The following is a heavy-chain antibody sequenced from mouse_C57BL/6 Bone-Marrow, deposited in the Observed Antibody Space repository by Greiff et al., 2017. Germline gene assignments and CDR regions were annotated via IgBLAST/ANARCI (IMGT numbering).Heavy chain of an antibody. CDR1: GYTFTSYW. J-gene: IGHJ4*01. V-gene: IGHV1-55*01. CDR2: IYPGSGST. Sequence: QVQLQQPGAELVKPGASVKMSCKASGYTFTSYWITWVKQRPGQGLEWIGDIYPGSGSTNYNEKFKSKATLTVDTASSTAYMPLSSLTAEDSAVYYCAREEPYGYLYAMDYWGQGTSVTVSA. CDR3: AREEPYGYLYAMDY. D-gene: IGHD2-2*01.